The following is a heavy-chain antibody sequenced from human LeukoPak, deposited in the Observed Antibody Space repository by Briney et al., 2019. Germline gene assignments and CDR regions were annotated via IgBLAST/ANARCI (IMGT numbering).Heavy chain of an antibody. J-gene: IGHJ6*03. D-gene: IGHD2-8*01. CDR1: GFTFSSYW. CDR2: IQNDGSNE. CDR3: AKDRCSNGIGCYYYYMDV. Sequence: GGSLRLSCAASGFTFSSYWMSWVRQAPGKGLEWVAYIQNDGSNEQYADSVKGRFSISRDSSKNILYLQMNSLRAEDTAVYYCAKDRCSNGIGCYYYYMDVWGKGTTVTISS. V-gene: IGHV3-30*02.